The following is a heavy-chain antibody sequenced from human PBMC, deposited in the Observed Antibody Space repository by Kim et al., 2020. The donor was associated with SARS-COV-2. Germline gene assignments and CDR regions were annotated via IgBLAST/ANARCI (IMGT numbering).Heavy chain of an antibody. D-gene: IGHD3-10*01. Sequence: GGSLRLSCAASGFAFSSYAMTWVRQAPGKGLEWVSSISGSGGSTDYGESVEGRFTISRDNSGNTLYLQMNSLRGEDTAIYYCARHGEEWSGEFVYSQHWGQGTLVTVSS. V-gene: IGHV3-23*01. CDR3: ARHGEEWSGEFVYSQH. J-gene: IGHJ1*01. CDR2: ISGSGGST. CDR1: GFAFSSYA.